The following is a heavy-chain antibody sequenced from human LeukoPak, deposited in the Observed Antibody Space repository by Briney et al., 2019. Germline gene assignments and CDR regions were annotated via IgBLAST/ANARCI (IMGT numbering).Heavy chain of an antibody. CDR3: ARGQGCSGGSCGGVDY. V-gene: IGHV4-59*01. CDR2: INYSGST. CDR1: GGSISSYY. D-gene: IGHD2-15*01. Sequence: SETLSLTCTVSGGSISSYYWSWIRQPPGKGLEWIGDINYSGSTNYNPSLKSRVTISLDTSKNQFSLKLTSVTAADTAAYYCARGQGCSGGSCGGVDYWGQGTLVTVSS. J-gene: IGHJ4*02.